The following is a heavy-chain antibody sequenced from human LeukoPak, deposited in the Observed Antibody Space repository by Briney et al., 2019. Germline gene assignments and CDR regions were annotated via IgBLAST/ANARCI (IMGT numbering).Heavy chain of an antibody. CDR2: VYYSGST. D-gene: IGHD6-19*01. V-gene: IGHV4-39*01. CDR1: GGSISSTAYY. J-gene: IGHJ4*02. CDR3: ARRSGWYVDY. Sequence: SETLSLTCTVSGGSISSTAYYWDWIRQPPGKGLEWIGSVYYSGSTYYNPSLKSQVTISVDTSKNQFSLKLSSVTAADTAVYYCARRSGWYVDYWGQGTLVTISS.